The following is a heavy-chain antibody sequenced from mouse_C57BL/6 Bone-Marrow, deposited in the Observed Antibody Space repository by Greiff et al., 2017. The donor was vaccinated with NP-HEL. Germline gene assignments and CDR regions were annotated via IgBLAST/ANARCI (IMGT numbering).Heavy chain of an antibody. Sequence: VQLQESGPGLVKPSQSLSLTCSVTGYSITSGYYWNWIRQFPGNKLEWMGYISYDGSNNYNPSLKNRISITRDTSKNQFFLKLNSVTTEDTATYYCARDYYGSRPYWYFDVWGTGTTVTVSS. CDR3: ARDYYGSRPYWYFDV. J-gene: IGHJ1*03. D-gene: IGHD1-1*01. CDR2: ISYDGSN. CDR1: GYSITSGYY. V-gene: IGHV3-6*01.